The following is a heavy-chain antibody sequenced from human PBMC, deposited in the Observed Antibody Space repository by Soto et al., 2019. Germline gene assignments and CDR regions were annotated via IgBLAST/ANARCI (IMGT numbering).Heavy chain of an antibody. CDR3: ARRSSGSWYNS. CDR1: GGSISSGTYY. V-gene: IGHV4-39*01. CDR2: IQSSGNT. Sequence: QLQLQESGPGLVKPSETLSLTCIVSGGSISSGTYYWGWIRQSPGKGLEYIGRIQSSGNTYYNPSFESRVPISVDTSKNQFSLQLSSVTAADAAVYYCARRSSGSWYNSWGRGTLVTVSS. J-gene: IGHJ4*02. D-gene: IGHD1-20*01.